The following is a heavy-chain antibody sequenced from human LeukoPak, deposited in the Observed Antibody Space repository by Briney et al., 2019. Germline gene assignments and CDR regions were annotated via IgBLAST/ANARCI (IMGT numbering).Heavy chain of an antibody. J-gene: IGHJ4*02. CDR3: ARETTVTTGIFDY. CDR2: IYYSGST. V-gene: IGHV4-39*07. Sequence: SETLSLTCTVSGGSISSSSYYWGWIRQPPGKGLEWIGSIYYSGSTYYNPSLKSRVTISVDTSKNQFSLKLSSVTAADTAVYYCARETTVTTGIFDYWGQGTLVTVSS. CDR1: GGSISSSSYY. D-gene: IGHD4-17*01.